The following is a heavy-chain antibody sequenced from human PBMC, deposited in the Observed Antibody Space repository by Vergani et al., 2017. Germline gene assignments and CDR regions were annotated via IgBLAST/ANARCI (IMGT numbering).Heavy chain of an antibody. V-gene: IGHV4-38-2*02. D-gene: IGHD1-1*01. Sequence: QVQLQESGPGLVKPSDPLSLPCTVSGYSISSVYYCGWIRQPPGKGLEWIGSISHSGSTYYNPSLKSRVTISVDTSKHQFSLKLSSVTAADTAVYYCARARTTGTFFDYWGQGTLVTVSS. J-gene: IGHJ4*02. CDR1: GYSISSVYY. CDR2: ISHSGST. CDR3: ARARTTGTFFDY.